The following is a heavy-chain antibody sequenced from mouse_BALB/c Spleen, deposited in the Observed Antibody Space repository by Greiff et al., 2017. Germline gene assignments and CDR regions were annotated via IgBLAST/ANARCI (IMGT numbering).Heavy chain of an antibody. V-gene: IGHV2-3*01. CDR1: GFSLPSYG. CDR2: ILGDGST. Sequence: VQGVESGPGLVAPSQSLSITCTVSGFSLPSYGLSWVRQPPGKGLEWLGIILGDGSTNYHSALISRLSISKDNSKSQVFLKLNSLHTDDTATYYCAKMITSMAYCYFAYWGQGTTLTVSA. D-gene: IGHD2-4*01. J-gene: IGHJ2*01. CDR3: AKMITSMAYCYFAY.